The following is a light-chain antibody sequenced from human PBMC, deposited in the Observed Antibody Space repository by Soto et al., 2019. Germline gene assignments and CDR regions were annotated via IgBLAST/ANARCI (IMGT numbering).Light chain of an antibody. J-gene: IGKJ1*01. Sequence: EIVLTQSPGTLSLSPGERATLSCRASQSVSSSFLAWYQQKPGQAPRLLIYGASNRATGIPDRFSGSGSGTDFTLTISRLEREDFAGYYCQQYVTSPWAFGQGTKVAIE. V-gene: IGKV3-20*01. CDR2: GAS. CDR3: QQYVTSPWA. CDR1: QSVSSSF.